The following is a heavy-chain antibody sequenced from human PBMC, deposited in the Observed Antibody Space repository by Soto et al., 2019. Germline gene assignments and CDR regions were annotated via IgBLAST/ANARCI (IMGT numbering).Heavy chain of an antibody. Sequence: EGQLVETGGGLIQPGGSLRLCCAASGLTVSSNYMNWVRQAPGKGLEWVSVLYSGGSTHYAGSVEGRFIISRDNSKNTLYLQMNSLRVEDTAVYYCARDRPGDEGDGFDIWGHGTMVTVSS. J-gene: IGHJ3*02. CDR3: ARDRPGDEGDGFDI. CDR2: LYSGGST. V-gene: IGHV3-53*02. D-gene: IGHD3-10*01. CDR1: GLTVSSNY.